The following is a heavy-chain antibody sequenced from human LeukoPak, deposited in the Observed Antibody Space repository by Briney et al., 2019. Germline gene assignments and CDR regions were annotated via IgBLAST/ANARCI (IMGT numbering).Heavy chain of an antibody. J-gene: IGHJ4*02. D-gene: IGHD1-1*01. Sequence: GGSLRLSCAASGFTFSRYRMTWVRQAPGKGLEWVANIKEDGSENSYVESVKGRFTISRDNAKNSLYLQLNSLRAEDTAVYFCARQRYSDYWGQGTLVTVSS. CDR3: ARQRYSDY. V-gene: IGHV3-7*01. CDR1: GFTFSRYR. CDR2: IKEDGSEN.